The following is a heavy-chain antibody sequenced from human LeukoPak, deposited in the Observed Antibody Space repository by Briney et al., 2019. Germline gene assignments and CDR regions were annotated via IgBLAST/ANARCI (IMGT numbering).Heavy chain of an antibody. Sequence: TGGSLRLSCAVSGFAFSTYGMHWVRQAPGKGLEWVAFIRYDGSLKYYADSVKGRFTISRDNSKNTLYLQMNSLRAEDTALYYCVKRIENHPFDYWGQGTLVTVSS. CDR2: IRYDGSLK. J-gene: IGHJ4*02. CDR1: GFAFSTYG. CDR3: VKRIENHPFDY. D-gene: IGHD1-14*01. V-gene: IGHV3-30*02.